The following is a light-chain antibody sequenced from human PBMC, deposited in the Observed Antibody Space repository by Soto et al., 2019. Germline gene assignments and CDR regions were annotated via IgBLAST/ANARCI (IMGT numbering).Light chain of an antibody. Sequence: EIVLTQSPGTLSLSPGERATLSCRASQSVSSSYLAWYQQKPGQAPRLLIYDASNRATDIPARFSGSGSGTDFTLTISRLEPEDFAVYYCQQYGSSPWTFGQGTKVDIK. CDR3: QQYGSSPWT. CDR1: QSVSSSY. V-gene: IGKV3-20*01. CDR2: DAS. J-gene: IGKJ1*01.